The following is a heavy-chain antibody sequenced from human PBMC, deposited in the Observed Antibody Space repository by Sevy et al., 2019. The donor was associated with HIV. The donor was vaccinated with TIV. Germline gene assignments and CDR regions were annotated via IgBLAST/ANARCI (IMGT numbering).Heavy chain of an antibody. V-gene: IGHV3-23*01. Sequence: GGSLRLSCAASGFTFSNYAMNWVRQAPGKGLEWVSSVTGSGGNIYYRDSAKGRFTISRDNSKNTLYLQMNSLRAEDTAVYYCAKAFTSGWNLHFDYWGQGTLVTVSS. D-gene: IGHD6-19*01. CDR3: AKAFTSGWNLHFDY. CDR2: VTGSGGNI. J-gene: IGHJ4*02. CDR1: GFTFSNYA.